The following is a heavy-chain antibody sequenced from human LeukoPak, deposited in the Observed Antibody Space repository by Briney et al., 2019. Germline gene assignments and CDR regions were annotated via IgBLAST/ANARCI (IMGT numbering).Heavy chain of an antibody. J-gene: IGHJ5*02. Sequence: GGSLRLSCAASGFTFRNYWMSWVRQAPGKGLEWVANIKTGGSQKYYVDSVGGRFAISRDNVKSSLYLQMNSLRVEDTAVYHCARDWDGSGTVFDLWGQGTLVTVSS. D-gene: IGHD3-10*01. V-gene: IGHV3-7*01. CDR3: ARDWDGSGTVFDL. CDR1: GFTFRNYW. CDR2: IKTGGSQK.